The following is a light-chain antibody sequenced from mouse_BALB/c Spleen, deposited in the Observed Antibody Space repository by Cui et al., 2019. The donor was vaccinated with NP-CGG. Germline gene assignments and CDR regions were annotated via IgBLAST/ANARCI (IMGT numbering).Light chain of an antibody. J-gene: IGLJ1*01. CDR1: TGSVTTSNY. CDR2: GTN. CDR3: ALWYSNHWV. V-gene: IGLV1*01. Sequence: QAVVTQESALTTSPGGTVTLTCRSSTGSVTTSNYANWVQEKPDHLFTGLIGGTNNRAPGVPARFSGSLIGDEAALTITGAQTEDEAIYFCALWYSNHWVFGGGTKLTVL.